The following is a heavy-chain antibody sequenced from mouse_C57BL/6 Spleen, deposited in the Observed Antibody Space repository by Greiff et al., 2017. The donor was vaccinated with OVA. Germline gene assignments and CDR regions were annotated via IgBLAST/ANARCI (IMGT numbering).Heavy chain of an antibody. V-gene: IGHV3-6*01. J-gene: IGHJ4*01. CDR2: ISYDGSN. D-gene: IGHD2-4*01. CDR3: ARDDYDYAYAMDY. Sequence: DVKLQESGPGLVKPSQSLSLTCSVTGYSITSGYYWNWIRQFPGNKLEWMGYISYDGSNNYNPSLKNRISITRDTSKNQFFLKLNSVTTEDTATYYCARDDYDYAYAMDYWGQGTSVTVSS. CDR1: GYSITSGYY.